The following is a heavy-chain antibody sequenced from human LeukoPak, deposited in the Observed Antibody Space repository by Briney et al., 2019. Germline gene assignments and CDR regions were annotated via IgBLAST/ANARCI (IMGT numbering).Heavy chain of an antibody. D-gene: IGHD2-2*01. V-gene: IGHV4-38-2*02. J-gene: IGHJ5*02. Sequence: PSETLSLTCTVSGYSISSGYYWGWIRQPPGKGLEWIGSIYHSGSTYYNPSLKSRVTISVDTSKNQFSLKLSSVTAADTAAYYCAGYQLLLRWFDPWGQGTLVTVSS. CDR1: GYSISSGYY. CDR2: IYHSGST. CDR3: AGYQLLLRWFDP.